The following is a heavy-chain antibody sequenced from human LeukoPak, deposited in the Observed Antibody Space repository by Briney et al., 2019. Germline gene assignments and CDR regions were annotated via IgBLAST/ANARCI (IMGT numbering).Heavy chain of an antibody. V-gene: IGHV1-46*01. D-gene: IGHD3-10*01. CDR1: GYTFTSYY. Sequence: ASVKVSCKASGYTFTSYYMHWVRQAPGQGLEWMGIINPSGGSTSYAQKFQGRVTMTRDTSTSTVYMELSSLRSEDTAVYYCARGVTMVRGPPGRYNWSDPWGQGTLVTVSS. CDR3: ARGVTMVRGPPGRYNWSDP. J-gene: IGHJ5*02. CDR2: INPSGGST.